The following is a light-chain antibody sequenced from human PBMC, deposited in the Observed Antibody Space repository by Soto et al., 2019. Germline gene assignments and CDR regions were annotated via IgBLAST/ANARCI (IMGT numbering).Light chain of an antibody. CDR2: HAS. CDR1: QSISSSY. CDR3: QQYGDSLLT. J-gene: IGKJ4*01. V-gene: IGKV3-20*01. Sequence: ENVLTQSPGTLSLSPGERATLSCRASQSISSSYLAWYQQKPGQTPRLLIYHASNMATGIPDRFSGSGSGTDFTLTISRLEPEDFAVYYCQQYGDSLLTFGGGTKVEIK.